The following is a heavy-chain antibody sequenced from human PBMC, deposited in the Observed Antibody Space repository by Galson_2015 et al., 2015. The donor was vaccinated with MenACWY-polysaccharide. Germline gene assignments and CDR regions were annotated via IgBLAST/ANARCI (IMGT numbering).Heavy chain of an antibody. CDR1: GFSLNDYA. V-gene: IGHV3-23*01. CDR2: FIGVDGLT. CDR3: ATSPSLFPLPMGGYYFHN. Sequence: SLRLAGAICGFSLNDYALTWLRQTPGGGLQWVSNFIGVDGLTYYEDSVKGWFTIYRDPSKEAVTLHKDRLRGDDSALYYCATSPSLFPLPMGGYYFHNWGQGTLVTVSS. J-gene: IGHJ4*02. D-gene: IGHD2-21*01.